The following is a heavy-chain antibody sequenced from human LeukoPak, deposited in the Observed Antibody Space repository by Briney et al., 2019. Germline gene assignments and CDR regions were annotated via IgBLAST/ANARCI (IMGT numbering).Heavy chain of an antibody. J-gene: IGHJ4*02. Sequence: PGGSLRLSCAVSGFTFSDYYMSWIRQAPGKGLEWVSYISSGGSTISHADSVKGRFTISRDNAENSLYLQMNSLRADDTAVYYCAGRAAAGRCFDYWGQGTLVTVSS. D-gene: IGHD6-13*01. V-gene: IGHV3-11*01. CDR3: AGRAAAGRCFDY. CDR2: ISSGGSTI. CDR1: GFTFSDYY.